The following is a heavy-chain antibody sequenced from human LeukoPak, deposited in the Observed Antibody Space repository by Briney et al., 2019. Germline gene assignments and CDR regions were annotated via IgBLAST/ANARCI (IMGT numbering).Heavy chain of an antibody. CDR2: IRNDESNK. CDR3: AKVIGGSSAWYARGFDY. J-gene: IGHJ4*02. V-gene: IGHV3-30*02. CDR1: GFTLRTYG. D-gene: IGHD2-15*01. Sequence: GGSLSLSCAASGFTLRTYGMHWVRQAPGKGLEGVAFIRNDESNKYYADSVKGRFTISRDNSKNTLYLQMNSLRAEDTAVYFCAKVIGGSSAWYARGFDYWGQGTLVTVSS.